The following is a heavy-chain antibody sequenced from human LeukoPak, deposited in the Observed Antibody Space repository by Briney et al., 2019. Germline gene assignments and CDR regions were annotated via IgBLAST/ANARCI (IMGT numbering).Heavy chain of an antibody. J-gene: IGHJ4*02. Sequence: PSETLSLTCTVSGDSFSSVTDYWAWIRQPPGKGLEWIASGDYSGGTYYNPSLESRVAISADMSKNQFSLKLSSVTAADTAVYYCARCRTVYSSGCGDYWGQGTLVTVSS. CDR3: ARCRTVYSSGCGDY. CDR2: GDYSGGT. CDR1: GDSFSSVTDY. D-gene: IGHD6-19*01. V-gene: IGHV4-39*07.